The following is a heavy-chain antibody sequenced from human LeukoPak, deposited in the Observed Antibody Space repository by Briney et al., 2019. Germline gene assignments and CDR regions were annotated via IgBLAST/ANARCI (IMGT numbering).Heavy chain of an antibody. CDR1: GGTFSSYT. Sequence: ASVKVSCKASGGTFSSYTISWVRQAPGQGLEWMGGIIPIFGTANYAQKFQGRVTITADKSTSTAYMELSSLRSEDTAVYYCARSEQWLVIHLDYWGQGTLVTVSS. V-gene: IGHV1-69*06. J-gene: IGHJ4*02. CDR2: IIPIFGTA. CDR3: ARSEQWLVIHLDY. D-gene: IGHD6-19*01.